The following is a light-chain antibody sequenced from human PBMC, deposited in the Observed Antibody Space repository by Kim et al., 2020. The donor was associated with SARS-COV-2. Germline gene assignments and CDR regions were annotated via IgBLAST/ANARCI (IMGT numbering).Light chain of an antibody. Sequence: SASVGDRVTITCLASQAIRKYVAWYQQKPGKIPKLLIHAVSTLQSGVPSRFSGGGSGTDFTLTIRGLQPEDVATYYCQTYDTVPYNFGQGTKLEI. CDR1: QAIRKY. CDR3: QTYDTVPYN. CDR2: AVS. V-gene: IGKV1-27*01. J-gene: IGKJ2*01.